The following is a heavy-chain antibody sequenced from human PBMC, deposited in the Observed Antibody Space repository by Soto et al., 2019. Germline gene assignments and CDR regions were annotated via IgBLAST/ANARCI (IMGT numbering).Heavy chain of an antibody. J-gene: IGHJ4*02. D-gene: IGHD3-22*01. V-gene: IGHV3-66*01. CDR1: GFDVSNTD. CDR3: AREAIIVIAAPEYYFDY. CDR2: IYSGGYT. Sequence: EVQLVESGGDLVQRGGSLRLSCAASGFDVSNTDMSWVRQAPGKGLEWVSVIYSGGYTNYADSVKGRFIVSRDSPKNTLYLQMDSLRAEDTAVYYCAREAIIVIAAPEYYFDYWGQGTLVTVSP.